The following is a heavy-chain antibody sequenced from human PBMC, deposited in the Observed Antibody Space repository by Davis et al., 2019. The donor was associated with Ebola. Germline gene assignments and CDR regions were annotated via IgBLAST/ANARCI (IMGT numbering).Heavy chain of an antibody. CDR2: INSDGSST. CDR1: GFTFSSYW. V-gene: IGHV3-74*01. CDR3: ARGYCSGGSCRNYYYYGMDV. D-gene: IGHD2-15*01. Sequence: HTGGSLRLSCAASGFTFSSYWMHWVRHAPGKGPVRVSRINSDGSSTSYADSVKGRFTISRDNAKNTLYLQMNSLRAEDTAVYYCARGYCSGGSCRNYYYYGMDVWGQGTTVTVSS. J-gene: IGHJ6*02.